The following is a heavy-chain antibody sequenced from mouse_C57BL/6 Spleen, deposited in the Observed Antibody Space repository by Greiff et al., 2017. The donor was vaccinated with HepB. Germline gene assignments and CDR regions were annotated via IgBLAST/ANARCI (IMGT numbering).Heavy chain of an antibody. D-gene: IGHD2-4*01. Sequence: QVQLQQPGAELVMPGASVKLSCQASGYTFTSYWMHWVKQRPGQGLEWIGEIDPSDSYTNYNQKFKGKSTLTVDKSSSTAYMQLSSLTSEDSAVYYWARSGDYDGGAWFAYWGQGTLVTVSA. CDR2: IDPSDSYT. V-gene: IGHV1-69*01. CDR3: ARSGDYDGGAWFAY. CDR1: GYTFTSYW. J-gene: IGHJ3*01.